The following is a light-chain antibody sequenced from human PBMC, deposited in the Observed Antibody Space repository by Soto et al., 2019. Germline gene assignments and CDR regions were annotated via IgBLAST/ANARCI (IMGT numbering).Light chain of an antibody. CDR1: QGIRSY. CDR3: QQLNSYPLT. V-gene: IGKV1-9*01. J-gene: IGKJ4*01. Sequence: IQLTQSPSSLSASVGDRVTVTCRARQGIRSYLAWYQQKPGKAPNLLIYAASTLQGGVPSRFSGSGSGTDFTLTISSLQPEDFANYYCQQLNSYPLTFGGGTKVEIK. CDR2: AAS.